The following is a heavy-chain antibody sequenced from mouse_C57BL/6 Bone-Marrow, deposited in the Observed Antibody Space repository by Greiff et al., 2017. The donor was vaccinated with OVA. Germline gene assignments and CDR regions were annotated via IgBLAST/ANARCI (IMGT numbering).Heavy chain of an antibody. J-gene: IGHJ4*01. V-gene: IGHV1-64*01. CDR2: IHPNRGST. D-gene: IGHD1-1*01. Sequence: QVQLQQPGAELVKPGASVKLSCKASGYTFTSYWMHWVKQRPGQGLEWIGMIHPNRGSTNYNEKFKSKATLTVDKSSSTAYMQLSSLTSEDSAVYYCARRGYGSSSWDYWGQGTSVTVSS. CDR1: GYTFTSYW. CDR3: ARRGYGSSSWDY.